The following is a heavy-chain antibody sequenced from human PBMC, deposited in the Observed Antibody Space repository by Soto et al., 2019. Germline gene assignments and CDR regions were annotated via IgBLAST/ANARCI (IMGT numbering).Heavy chain of an antibody. CDR3: AKDVHYDSSGGLDY. V-gene: IGHV1-18*04. CDR2: ISAYNGNT. D-gene: IGHD3-22*01. CDR1: CYTFTSYG. Sequence: GASVEVSCKASCYTFTSYGISWVRQAPGQGLEWMGWISAYNGNTNYAQKLQGRVTMTTDNSKNTVYLQLNGLRTEDTAVYYCAKDVHYDSSGGLDYWGQGTLVTVSS. J-gene: IGHJ4*02.